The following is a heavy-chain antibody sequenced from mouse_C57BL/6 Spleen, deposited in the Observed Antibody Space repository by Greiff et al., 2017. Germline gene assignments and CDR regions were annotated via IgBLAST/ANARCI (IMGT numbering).Heavy chain of an antibody. CDR1: GYSFTGYY. J-gene: IGHJ1*03. CDR2: INPSTGGT. V-gene: IGHV1-42*01. Sequence: VQLQQSGPELVKPGASVKISCKASGYSFTGYYMNWVKQSPEKSLEWIGEINPSTGGTTYNQKFKAKATLTVDKSSSTAYMQLKSLTSEDSAVYYCASGAIDPRWYFDVWGTGTTVTVSS. CDR3: ASGAIDPRWYFDV. D-gene: IGHD2-12*01.